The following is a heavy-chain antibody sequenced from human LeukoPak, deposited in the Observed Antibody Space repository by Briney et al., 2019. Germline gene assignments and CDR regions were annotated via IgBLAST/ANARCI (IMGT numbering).Heavy chain of an antibody. V-gene: IGHV4-38-2*02. D-gene: IGHD6-13*01. CDR1: GYSISSGYY. J-gene: IGHJ4*02. CDR2: IYHSGST. Sequence: PSETLSLTCTVSGYSISSGYYWGWIRQPPGKGLEWIGGIYHSGSTYYNPSLKSRVTISVDTSKNQFSLKLSSVTAADTAVYYCARDADSSSWYRICWGQGTLVTVSS. CDR3: ARDADSSSWYRIC.